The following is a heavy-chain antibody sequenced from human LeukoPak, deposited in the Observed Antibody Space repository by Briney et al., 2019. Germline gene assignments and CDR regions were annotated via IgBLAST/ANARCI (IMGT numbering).Heavy chain of an antibody. V-gene: IGHV3-23*01. CDR2: ISGSGGST. D-gene: IGHD3-22*01. Sequence: PGGSLRLSCAASGFTFSSYSMNWVRQAPGKGLEWVSAISGSGGSTYYADSVKGRFTISRDNSKNTLYLQMNSLRAEDTAVYYCAKRGYDSSGYVDYWGQGTLVTVSS. CDR1: GFTFSSYS. J-gene: IGHJ4*02. CDR3: AKRGYDSSGYVDY.